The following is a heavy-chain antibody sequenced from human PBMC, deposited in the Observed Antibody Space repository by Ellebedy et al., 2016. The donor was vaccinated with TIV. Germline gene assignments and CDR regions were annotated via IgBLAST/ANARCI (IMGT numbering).Heavy chain of an antibody. CDR2: IHHTGNT. CDR1: GGSVTSGNYY. Sequence: MPGGSLRLSCTVSGGSVTSGNYYWRWIRQAPGKGLEWIGHIHHTGNTKYNPSLERRVTIELDTSKNQFSLKVTDMTAADTAVYYCARMGDWEGFFWGQGTLVSVSS. CDR3: ARMGDWEGFF. J-gene: IGHJ4*02. D-gene: IGHD1-26*01. V-gene: IGHV4-61*01.